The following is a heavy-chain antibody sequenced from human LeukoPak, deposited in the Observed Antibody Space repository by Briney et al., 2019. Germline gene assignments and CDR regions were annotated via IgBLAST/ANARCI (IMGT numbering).Heavy chain of an antibody. J-gene: IGHJ6*02. CDR2: ISSSSSYI. D-gene: IGHD6-6*01. Sequence: GGSLRLSCAASGFTFSSYSMNWVRQAPGKGLEWVSSISSSSSYIYYADSVKGRFTISRDNAKNTLYLQMNSLRAEDTAVYYCAKASSSSSNYYYYYGMDVWGQGTTVTVSS. V-gene: IGHV3-21*04. CDR1: GFTFSSYS. CDR3: AKASSSSSNYYYYYGMDV.